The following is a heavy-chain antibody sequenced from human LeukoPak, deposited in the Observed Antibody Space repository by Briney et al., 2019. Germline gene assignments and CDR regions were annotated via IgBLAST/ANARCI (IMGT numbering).Heavy chain of an antibody. D-gene: IGHD6-6*01. CDR1: GFTFSNYG. CDR2: IWYDGNNK. CDR3: AKRRSAWDLDF. V-gene: IGHV3-33*06. J-gene: IGHJ4*02. Sequence: GRSLRLSCAVSGFTFSNYGMHWVRQAPGKGLEWVAVIWYDGNNKYYADSVKGRFTISRDNSKNTLYLQMNSLRAEDTAEYYCAKRRSAWDLDFWGQGILVTVFS.